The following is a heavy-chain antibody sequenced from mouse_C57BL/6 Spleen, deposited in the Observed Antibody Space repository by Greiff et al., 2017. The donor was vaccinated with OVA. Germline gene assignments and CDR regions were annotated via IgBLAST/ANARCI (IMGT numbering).Heavy chain of an antibody. CDR1: GFTFSSYG. V-gene: IGHV5-6*01. J-gene: IGHJ3*01. CDR2: ISSGGSYT. CDR3: ARHEGGRFAY. Sequence: VQLKESGGDLVKPGGSLKLSCAASGFTFSSYGMSWVRQTPDKRLEWVATISSGGSYTYYPDSVKGRFTISRDNAKNTLYLQMSSLKSEDTAMYYCARHEGGRFAYWGQGTLVTVSA.